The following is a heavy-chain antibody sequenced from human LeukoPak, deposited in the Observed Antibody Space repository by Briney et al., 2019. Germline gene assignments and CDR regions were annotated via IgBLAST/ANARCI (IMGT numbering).Heavy chain of an antibody. CDR2: IDPTDSYT. V-gene: IGHV5-10-1*01. D-gene: IGHD3-22*01. CDR3: AYTHYDSSGYYYP. Sequence: GESLKISCKGSGXSFTSYWISWVRQMPGKGLEWMGRIDPTDSYTNYSPSFQGHVTISADKSISTAYLQWSSLKASDTAMYYCAYTHYDSSGYYYPWGQGTMVTVSS. CDR1: GXSFTSYW. J-gene: IGHJ5*02.